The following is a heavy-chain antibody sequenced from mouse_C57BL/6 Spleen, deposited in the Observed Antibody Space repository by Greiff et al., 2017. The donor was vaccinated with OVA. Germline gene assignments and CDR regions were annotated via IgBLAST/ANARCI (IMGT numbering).Heavy chain of an antibody. Sequence: VQLQQSGAELVRPGTSVKMSCKASGYTFTNYWIGWAKQRPGHGLEWIGDIYPGGGYTNYNEKFKGKATLTADKSSSTAYMQFSSLTSEDSAIYYGARSGGDGYYWLAYWGKGTLVTVSA. CDR2: IYPGGGYT. CDR1: GYTFTNYW. J-gene: IGHJ3*01. V-gene: IGHV1-63*01. CDR3: ARSGGDGYYWLAY. D-gene: IGHD2-3*01.